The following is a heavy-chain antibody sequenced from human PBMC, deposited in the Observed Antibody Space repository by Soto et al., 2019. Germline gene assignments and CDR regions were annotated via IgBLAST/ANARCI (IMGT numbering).Heavy chain of an antibody. CDR1: GYTFTSYA. J-gene: IGHJ6*02. D-gene: IGHD3-3*01. Sequence: ASVKVSCKASGYTFTSYAMHWVRQAPGQRLEWMGWINAGNGNTKYSQKFQGRVTITRDTSASTAYMELSSLRSEDTAVHYCARDRDFWSGYYYYGMDVWGQGTTVTVSS. V-gene: IGHV1-3*01. CDR2: INAGNGNT. CDR3: ARDRDFWSGYYYYGMDV.